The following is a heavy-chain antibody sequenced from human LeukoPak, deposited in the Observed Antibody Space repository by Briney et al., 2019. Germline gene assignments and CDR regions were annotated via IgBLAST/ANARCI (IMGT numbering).Heavy chain of an antibody. D-gene: IGHD3-22*01. J-gene: IGHJ4*02. V-gene: IGHV3-30*02. Sequence: GGSLRLSCAASGFTFSSYGMHWVRQAPGKGLEWVAFIRYDGSNKYYADSVKGRFTISRDNSKNTLYLQLSSLRAEDTAVYYCARDVRGPTGFDSSGRGTFDSWGQGTLVAV. CDR1: GFTFSSYG. CDR2: IRYDGSNK. CDR3: ARDVRGPTGFDSSGRGTFDS.